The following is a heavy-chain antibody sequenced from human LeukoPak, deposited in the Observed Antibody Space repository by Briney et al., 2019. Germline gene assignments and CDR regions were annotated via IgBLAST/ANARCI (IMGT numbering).Heavy chain of an antibody. Sequence: ASVKVSCKASGYTFTSYGISWVRQAPGQGLEWMGWISAYNGNTNYAQKLQGRVTMTTDTSTSTAYMELRSLRSDDTAVYYCARDVLRFLEWSQSDYWGQGTLATVSS. CDR2: ISAYNGNT. V-gene: IGHV1-18*01. CDR1: GYTFTSYG. J-gene: IGHJ4*02. CDR3: ARDVLRFLEWSQSDY. D-gene: IGHD3-3*01.